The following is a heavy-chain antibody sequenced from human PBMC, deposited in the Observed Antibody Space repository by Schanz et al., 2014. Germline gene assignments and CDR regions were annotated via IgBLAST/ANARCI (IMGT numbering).Heavy chain of an antibody. CDR2: INPSGGGT. V-gene: IGHV1-46*01. D-gene: IGHD5-12*01. J-gene: IGHJ6*02. CDR3: ARDLTVDTGYVVHYYYYGMDV. CDR1: GYTFVSYS. Sequence: QVQLVQSGPEVEKPGASVKVSCKASGYTFVSYSMHWVRQAPGQGLEWMGIINPSGGGTSYALRFQDRVTITADRSTSTAYMELSSLRSEDTAVYFCARDLTVDTGYVVHYYYYGMDVWGQGTTVTVSS.